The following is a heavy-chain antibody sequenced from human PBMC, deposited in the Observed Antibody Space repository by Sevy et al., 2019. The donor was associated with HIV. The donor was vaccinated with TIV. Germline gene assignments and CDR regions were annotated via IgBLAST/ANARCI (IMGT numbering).Heavy chain of an antibody. CDR2: ISGSGGST. D-gene: IGHD2-2*01. Sequence: GGSLRLSCAASGFTFSSYAMSWVRQAPGKGLEWVSAISGSGGSTYYADSVKGRFTISRDNSKNTLYLQMNSLRAEDSAVYYCASLRWEYQLPYLYHFDYWGQGTLVTVSS. J-gene: IGHJ4*02. CDR1: GFTFSSYA. V-gene: IGHV3-23*01. CDR3: ASLRWEYQLPYLYHFDY.